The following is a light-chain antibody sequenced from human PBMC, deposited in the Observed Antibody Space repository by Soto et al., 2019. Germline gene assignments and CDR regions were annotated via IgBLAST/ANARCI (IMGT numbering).Light chain of an antibody. CDR1: QSVDNIH. V-gene: IGKV3-20*01. J-gene: IGKJ1*01. CDR2: DAS. CDR3: HQYGTSPQT. Sequence: EIVLTQSPGSLSLSPGESATLSCRASQSVDNIHVAWYQQRPGQAPRLLIYDASRRAIGVPDRFSGGGSGTDFTLTISGLEPADFAVYFCHQYGTSPQTFGQGTKVEIK.